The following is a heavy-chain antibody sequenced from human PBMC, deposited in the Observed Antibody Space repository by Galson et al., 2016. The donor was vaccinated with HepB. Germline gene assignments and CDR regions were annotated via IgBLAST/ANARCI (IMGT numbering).Heavy chain of an antibody. CDR2: IYSRGNM. Sequence: TLSLTCTVSGGSISSQNNYWTWIRQPAGKGLEWIGRIYSRGNMNYNLSRRSRVPISIDTSKNQFLLKLSSVPAADTAVYYCVREFFVYGKGAEYMDVWGKGTTVTVSS. J-gene: IGHJ6*03. CDR1: GGSISSQNNY. D-gene: IGHD2/OR15-2a*01. V-gene: IGHV4-61*02. CDR3: VREFFVYGKGAEYMDV.